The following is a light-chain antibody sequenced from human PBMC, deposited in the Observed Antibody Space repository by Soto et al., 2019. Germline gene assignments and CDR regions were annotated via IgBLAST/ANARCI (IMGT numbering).Light chain of an antibody. CDR3: QQYYGYPNT. Sequence: DIQMHQSPSLLSASVGVTVTITCPTSQGVENYLAWFQQKPGKAPKSLIYGASSLQSGVPSRFSGSGSGTDFTFTISSLQAEDFATYYCQQYYGYPNTFGQGTKVDIK. V-gene: IGKV1-16*01. CDR1: QGVENY. J-gene: IGKJ1*01. CDR2: GAS.